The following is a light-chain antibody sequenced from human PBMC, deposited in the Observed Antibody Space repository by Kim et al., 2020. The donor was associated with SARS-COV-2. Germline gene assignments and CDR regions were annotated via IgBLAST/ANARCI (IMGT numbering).Light chain of an antibody. V-gene: IGLV1-47*01. CDR3: AAWDDSLGEV. Sequence: PGQRVAISCSGRRSNIGTKYVYWYQQLPGTAPKLLIHRNSQRPSGVPDRFSGSKAGTSASLAISGLRSEDEADYYCAAWDDSLGEVFGGGTQLTVL. CDR1: RSNIGTKY. CDR2: RNS. J-gene: IGLJ3*02.